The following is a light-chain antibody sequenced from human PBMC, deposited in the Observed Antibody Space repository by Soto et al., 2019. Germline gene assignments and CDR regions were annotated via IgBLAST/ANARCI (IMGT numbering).Light chain of an antibody. V-gene: IGKV3-20*01. CDR1: QSVISNY. J-gene: IGKJ1*01. CDR2: AAS. CDR3: QQYGNAPWT. Sequence: EIVLTQSPGTLSLSPGDRATLSCRASQSVISNYLAWYQQKPGQVPSLLIYAASSSATGIPDRLSGSGYGTDFTITISRLEPEDIEVYYCQQYGNAPWTFGQGNKVEIK.